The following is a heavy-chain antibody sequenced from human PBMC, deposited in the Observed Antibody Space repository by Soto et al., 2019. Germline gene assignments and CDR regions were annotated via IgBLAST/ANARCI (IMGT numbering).Heavy chain of an antibody. V-gene: IGHV3-23*01. CDR2: ISGSGGST. Sequence: EVQLLESGGGLVQPGGSLRLSCAASGFTFSSYAMSWVRQAPGKGLEWVSAISGSGGSTYYADSVKGRFTISRDNSKNTLYLQMNSLRAEDTAVYYCASITATPYYYYYGMDVWGQGTTVTVSS. D-gene: IGHD5-18*01. J-gene: IGHJ6*02. CDR3: ASITATPYYYYYGMDV. CDR1: GFTFSSYA.